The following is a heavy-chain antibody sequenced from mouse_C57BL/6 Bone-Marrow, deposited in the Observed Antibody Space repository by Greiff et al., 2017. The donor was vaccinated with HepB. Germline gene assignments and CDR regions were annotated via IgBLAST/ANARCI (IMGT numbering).Heavy chain of an antibody. CDR2: IYPGNSDT. J-gene: IGHJ3*01. CDR3: TRDYGSSYVFAY. CDR1: GYTFTSYW. V-gene: IGHV1-5*01. Sequence: VQLQQSGTVLARPGASVKMSCKTSGYTFTSYWMHWVKQRPGQGLEWIGAIYPGNSDTSYNQKFKGKAKLTAVTSASTAYMQLSGLTNEDSAVYYCTRDYGSSYVFAYWGQGTLVTVSA. D-gene: IGHD1-1*01.